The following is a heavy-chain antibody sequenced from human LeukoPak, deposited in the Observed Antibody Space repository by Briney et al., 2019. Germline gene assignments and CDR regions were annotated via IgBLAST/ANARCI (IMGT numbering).Heavy chain of an antibody. Sequence: GGSLRLSCAASGFTFSSSWLHWVRQAPGEGLVWVSRINADGTTINYADSLKSRFTISRDNAQNTLYLQMNSLRADDTAVYYCARAGNYRFDYWGQGTLVTVSS. D-gene: IGHD1-14*01. CDR2: INADGTTI. CDR1: GFTFSSSW. V-gene: IGHV3-74*01. CDR3: ARAGNYRFDY. J-gene: IGHJ4*02.